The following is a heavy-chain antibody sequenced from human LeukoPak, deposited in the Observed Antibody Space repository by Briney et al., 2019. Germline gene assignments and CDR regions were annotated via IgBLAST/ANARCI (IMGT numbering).Heavy chain of an antibody. Sequence: SETLSLTCTVSGGSISSSRYYWGWIRQPPGKGLEWIGSIYYSGSTSYNPSLKSRVTISVDTSKNQFSLKLSSVTAADTAVYYCASRLYCSSTSCYLFDYWGQGTLVTVSS. CDR2: IYYSGST. D-gene: IGHD2-2*01. V-gene: IGHV4-39*01. J-gene: IGHJ4*02. CDR1: GGSISSSRYY. CDR3: ASRLYCSSTSCYLFDY.